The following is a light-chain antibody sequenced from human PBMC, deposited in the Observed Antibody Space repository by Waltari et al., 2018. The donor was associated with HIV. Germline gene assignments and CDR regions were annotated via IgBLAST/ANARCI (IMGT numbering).Light chain of an antibody. CDR3: QQYNSWPPRFT. Sequence: EIVMTQSPAPLSASPGERAVLSCRASQSVSSNLAWYQQTPGQAPRLLLYAASTRATGIPPRFRGSGSGTEFTLTISGLQSEDFAFYYCQQYNSWPPRFTFGPGTKVDFK. CDR2: AAS. V-gene: IGKV3-15*01. J-gene: IGKJ3*01. CDR1: QSVSSN.